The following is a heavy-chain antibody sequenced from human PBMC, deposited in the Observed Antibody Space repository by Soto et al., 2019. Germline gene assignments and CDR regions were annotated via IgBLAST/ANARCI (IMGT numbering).Heavy chain of an antibody. V-gene: IGHV4-34*01. J-gene: IGHJ3*02. D-gene: IGHD2-15*01. CDR3: ARGFNGVADTDGSSDAFDI. Sequence: QVQLQQWGAGLLKPSETLSLTCAVYGGSFSGYYWSWIRQPPGKGLEWIGEINHSGGTNYNPSLKSRVTISVDTSKNQFSLKLSSVTAADTAVYYCARGFNGVADTDGSSDAFDIWGQGTMVTVAS. CDR2: INHSGGT. CDR1: GGSFSGYY.